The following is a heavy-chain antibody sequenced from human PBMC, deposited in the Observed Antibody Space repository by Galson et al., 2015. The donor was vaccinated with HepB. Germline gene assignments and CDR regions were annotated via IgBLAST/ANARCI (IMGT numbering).Heavy chain of an antibody. V-gene: IGHV4-30-2*01. CDR1: GGSISSGGYS. D-gene: IGHD3-22*01. J-gene: IGHJ5*02. CDR2: IYHSGST. CDR3: ARTTDSSGYYYEVWFDP. Sequence: TLSLTCAVSGGSISSGGYSWSWIRQPPGKGLEWIGYIYHSGSTYYNPSLKSRVTISVDRSKNQFSLKLNSVTAADTAVYYCARTTDSSGYYYEVWFDPWGQGTLVTVSS.